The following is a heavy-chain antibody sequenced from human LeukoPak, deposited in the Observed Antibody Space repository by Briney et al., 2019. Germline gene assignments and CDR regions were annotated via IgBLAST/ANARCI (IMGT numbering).Heavy chain of an antibody. CDR2: IHHSAGT. V-gene: IGHV4-34*01. D-gene: IGHD3-9*01. CDR1: GGSFTDYY. CDR3: ARGPVRDDGLTGDSYYYGFDV. J-gene: IGHJ6*02. Sequence: SETLSLTCAVYGGSFTDYYWSWIRQAPGKGLEGIGRIHHSAGTSYNPSLKSRVTISADTSKRQLSLKLTSVTAADTAVFYCARGPVRDDGLTGDSYYYGFDVWGQGTTVTVSS.